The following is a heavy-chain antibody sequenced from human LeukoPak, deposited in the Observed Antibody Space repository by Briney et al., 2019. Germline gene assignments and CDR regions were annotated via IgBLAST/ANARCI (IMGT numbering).Heavy chain of an antibody. CDR1: GGSINSYY. Sequence: SETLSLTCTASGGSINSYYWSWIRQPPGKGLEWIGYIYYSGSTNYNPSLKSRITISVDTSKYQFSLKLSSVTAADTAVYYCASSGSFRQQLVKWGQGTLVTVSS. V-gene: IGHV4-59*01. D-gene: IGHD6-13*01. J-gene: IGHJ4*02. CDR3: ASSGSFRQQLVK. CDR2: IYYSGST.